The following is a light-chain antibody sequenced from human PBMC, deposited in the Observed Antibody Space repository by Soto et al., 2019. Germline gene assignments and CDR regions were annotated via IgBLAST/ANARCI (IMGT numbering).Light chain of an antibody. CDR3: TSYRGSSTLV. J-gene: IGLJ2*01. CDR2: EVS. V-gene: IGLV2-14*01. Sequence: QSVLTQPASVSGSPGQSITISCTGTSRDVGGYKYVSWYQQHPGKAPKLIIYEVSNRPSGVSNRFSGSKSGNTASLTISGLQAEDEADYYRTSYRGSSTLVFGGGTKVTVL. CDR1: SRDVGGYKY.